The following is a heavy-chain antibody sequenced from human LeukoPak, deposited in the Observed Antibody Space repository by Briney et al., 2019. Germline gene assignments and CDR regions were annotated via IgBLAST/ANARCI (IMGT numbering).Heavy chain of an antibody. J-gene: IGHJ4*02. CDR3: AKDRYNAVRNFDY. CDR2: ISGGGGST. CDR1: GFTFSSYA. Sequence: GGSLRLSCAASGFTFSSYAMSWVRQAPGKGLEWVSGISGGGGSTDYGDSVKGRFTIPRDNSKNTLYLQMNSLRAEDTAVYYCAKDRYNAVRNFDYWGQGTLVTVSS. V-gene: IGHV3-23*01. D-gene: IGHD5-24*01.